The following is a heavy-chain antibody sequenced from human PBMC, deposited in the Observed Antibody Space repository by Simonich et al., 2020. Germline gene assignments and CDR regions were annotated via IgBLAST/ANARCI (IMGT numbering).Heavy chain of an antibody. D-gene: IGHD7-27*01. Sequence: QVQLVQSGAEVKKPGASVKVSCKASGYTFTGYYMHWVRQAPGQGLEWMRWINPKSGGTNYAQKFQGRVTMTRDTSISTAYMELSRLRSDDTAVYYCARGRLTGDKGAFDIWGQGTMVTVSS. V-gene: IGHV1-2*02. CDR1: GYTFTGYY. CDR3: ARGRLTGDKGAFDI. J-gene: IGHJ3*02. CDR2: INPKSGGT.